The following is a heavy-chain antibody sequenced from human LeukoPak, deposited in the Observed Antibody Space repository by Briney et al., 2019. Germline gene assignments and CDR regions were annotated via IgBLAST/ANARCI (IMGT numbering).Heavy chain of an antibody. V-gene: IGHV3-30*18. J-gene: IGHJ5*02. D-gene: IGHD2-2*01. CDR1: GFTFSSYG. CDR3: VKGYCSSTSCSADWFDP. CDR2: ISYDGSNK. Sequence: GGSLRLSCAASGFTFSSYGMHWVRQAPGKGLEWVAVISYDGSNKYYADSVKGRFTISRDNSKNTLYLQMSSLRAEDTAVYYCVKGYCSSTSCSADWFDPWGQGTLVTVSS.